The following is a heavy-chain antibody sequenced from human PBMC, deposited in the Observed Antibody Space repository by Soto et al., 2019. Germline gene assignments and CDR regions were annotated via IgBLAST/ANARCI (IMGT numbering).Heavy chain of an antibody. D-gene: IGHD3-9*01. CDR1: GGTFSSYS. V-gene: IGHV1-69*06. CDR2: IIPIFGTA. CDR3: ARVAYDILTGYSDYYYYYGMDV. Sequence: SVNVSCKSSGGTFSSYSISWVRQAPGQGLECMGGIIPIFGTANYAQKFQGRVTITADKSTSTAYMELSSLRSEDTAVYYCARVAYDILTGYSDYYYYYGMDVWGQGTTVTVSS. J-gene: IGHJ6*02.